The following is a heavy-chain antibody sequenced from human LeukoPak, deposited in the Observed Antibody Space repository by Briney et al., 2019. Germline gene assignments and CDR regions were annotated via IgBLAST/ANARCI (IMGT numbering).Heavy chain of an antibody. Sequence: GASVKGSCKASGYTFTRYAINWLRQAPGQGLEWMGWINMYTANPAYAQGFTERFVFSLDTSVTTAYLQISNLKTEDTAVYYCARHDNDDDFDYWGQGTLVTVSS. J-gene: IGHJ4*02. CDR1: GYTFTRYA. CDR2: INMYTANP. CDR3: ARHDNDDDFDY. D-gene: IGHD3-16*01. V-gene: IGHV7-4-1*02.